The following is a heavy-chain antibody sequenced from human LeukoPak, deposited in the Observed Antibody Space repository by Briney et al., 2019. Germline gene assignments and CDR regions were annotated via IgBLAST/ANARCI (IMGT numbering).Heavy chain of an antibody. CDR2: IKQDGTEK. J-gene: IGHJ4*02. CDR3: ARGGGSNGWYY. D-gene: IGHD6-19*01. Sequence: GGSLRLSCAASGFTLSSFWMSWVRQAPGKGLEWVANIKQDGTEKYYVDSVKGRFTISRDNAKNSLYLQMNSLRAEDTAVYYCARGGGSNGWYYWGQGTLVTVSS. V-gene: IGHV3-7*01. CDR1: GFTLSSFW.